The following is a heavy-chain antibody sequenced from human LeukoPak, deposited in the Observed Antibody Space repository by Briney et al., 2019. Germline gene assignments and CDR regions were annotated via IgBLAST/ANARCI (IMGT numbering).Heavy chain of an antibody. J-gene: IGHJ4*02. CDR2: ISGSGGST. CDR1: GFTFSSYS. D-gene: IGHD1-26*01. V-gene: IGHV3-23*01. CDR3: AKDPLVGASGY. Sequence: GGSLRLSCAASGFTFSSYSMNWVRQAPGKGLEWVSAISGSGGSTYYADSVKGRFTISRDNSKNTLYLQMNSLRAEDTAVYYCAKDPLVGASGYWGQGTLVTVSS.